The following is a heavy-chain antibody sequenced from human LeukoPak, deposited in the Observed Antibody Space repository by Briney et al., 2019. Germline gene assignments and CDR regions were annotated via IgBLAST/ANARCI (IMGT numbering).Heavy chain of an antibody. CDR2: ISSSSRTI. D-gene: IGHD3-9*01. J-gene: IGHJ5*02. V-gene: IGHV3-48*01. CDR3: AKDFRNGLRYFDWSPSGS. CDR1: GFTFSSYS. Sequence: PGGSLRLSCVASGFTFSSYSMNWVRQAPGKGLEWVSYISSSSRTIYYADSVKGRFTISRDNVKNSLYLQMNSLRAEDTAVYYCAKDFRNGLRYFDWSPSGSWGQGTLVTVSS.